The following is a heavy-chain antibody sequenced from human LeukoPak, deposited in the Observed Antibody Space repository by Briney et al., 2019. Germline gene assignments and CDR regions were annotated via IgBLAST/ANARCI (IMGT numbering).Heavy chain of an antibody. Sequence: SETLSLTCTVSGGSISSYYWSWIRQPPGKGLEWIGYIYTSGSTNYNPSLKSRVTISVDTSKNQFSLKLSSVTAADTAVYCCARHAWRSGRYYMDVWGKGTTVTVSS. CDR1: GGSISSYY. J-gene: IGHJ6*03. CDR3: ARHAWRSGRYYMDV. V-gene: IGHV4-4*09. CDR2: IYTSGST. D-gene: IGHD2-15*01.